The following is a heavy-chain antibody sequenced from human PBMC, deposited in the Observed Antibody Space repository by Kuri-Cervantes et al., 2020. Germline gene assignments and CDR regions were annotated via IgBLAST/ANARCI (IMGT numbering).Heavy chain of an antibody. J-gene: IGHJ6*04. Sequence: SETLSLTCAVYGGSFSGYYWSWIRQPPGKGLEWIGEINHSGSTNYNPSLKSRVTISVDTSKNQFPLKLISVTAADTAVYYCATDWGEQVVLDVWGKGTTVTVSS. V-gene: IGHV4-34*01. CDR3: ATDWGEQVVLDV. CDR1: GGSFSGYY. CDR2: INHSGST. D-gene: IGHD1/OR15-1a*01.